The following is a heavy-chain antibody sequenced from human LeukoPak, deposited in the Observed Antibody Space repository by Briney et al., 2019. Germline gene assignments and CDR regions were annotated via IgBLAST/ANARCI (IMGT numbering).Heavy chain of an antibody. CDR2: IYYSGST. D-gene: IGHD5-18*01. J-gene: IGHJ4*02. CDR1: GGSISSSSYY. CDR3: ASSSAMVTHSFDY. V-gene: IGHV4-39*01. Sequence: SSETLSLTCTVSGGSISSSSYYWGWIRQPPGKGLEWIGSIYYSGSTYYNPSLKSRVTISVDTSKNQFSLKLSSVTAADTAVYYCASSSAMVTHSFDYWGQGTLVTVSS.